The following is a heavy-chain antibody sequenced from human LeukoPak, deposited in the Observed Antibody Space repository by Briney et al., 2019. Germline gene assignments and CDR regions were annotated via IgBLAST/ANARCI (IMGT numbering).Heavy chain of an antibody. Sequence: GESLKISCKGCGYSFTSYWIGWVRQMPGKGLEWMGIIYPGDSDTRYSPSFQGQVTISADKSISTAYLQWSSLKASDTAMYYCASWAGQPNEDFHYWVQGTLVTVSS. V-gene: IGHV5-51*01. CDR2: IYPGDSDT. CDR3: ASWAGQPNEDFHY. J-gene: IGHJ4*02. CDR1: GYSFTSYW. D-gene: IGHD1-1*01.